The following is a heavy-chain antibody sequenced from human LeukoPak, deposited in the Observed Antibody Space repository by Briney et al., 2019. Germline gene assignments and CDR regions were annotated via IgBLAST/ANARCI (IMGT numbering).Heavy chain of an antibody. Sequence: PSETLSLTCAVYGGSFSGYYWSWIRQPPGKGLEWIGEINHSGSTNYNPSLKSRVTISVDTSKNQFSLKLSSVTAADTAVYYCATLDATIYYFDYWGQGTLVTVSS. D-gene: IGHD5-24*01. CDR3: ATLDATIYYFDY. CDR2: INHSGST. V-gene: IGHV4-34*01. J-gene: IGHJ4*02. CDR1: GGSFSGYY.